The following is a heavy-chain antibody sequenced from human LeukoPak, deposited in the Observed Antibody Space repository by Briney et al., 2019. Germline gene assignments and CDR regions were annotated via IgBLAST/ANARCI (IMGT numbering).Heavy chain of an antibody. J-gene: IGHJ6*02. D-gene: IGHD6-13*01. CDR2: ISDSDSGT. Sequence: PGGSLRLSCAASGFTFRSYAMSWVRQAPGKGLEWVSAISDSDSGTYYADSVKGRFTISRDNSKNTLYLQMNSLRAEDTALYYCAKGYGHSSSWTSNYYFYGLDVWGQGTTVTVSS. CDR3: AKGYGHSSSWTSNYYFYGLDV. CDR1: GFTFRSYA. V-gene: IGHV3-23*01.